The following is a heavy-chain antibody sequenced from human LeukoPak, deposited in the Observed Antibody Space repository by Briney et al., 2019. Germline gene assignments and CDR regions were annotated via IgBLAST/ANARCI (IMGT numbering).Heavy chain of an antibody. CDR2: ISGSGVST. Sequence: GGSLRLSCVASGFTFSSYAMNWVRQAPGKRLEWVSTISGSGVSTYYADSVKGHFTISRDNSKNTVYLQMNSLRAEDTAVYYYAKGFRSGESRYYFDYWGQGTLVTVSS. V-gene: IGHV3-23*01. J-gene: IGHJ4*02. CDR3: AKGFRSGESRYYFDY. CDR1: GFTFSSYA. D-gene: IGHD7-27*01.